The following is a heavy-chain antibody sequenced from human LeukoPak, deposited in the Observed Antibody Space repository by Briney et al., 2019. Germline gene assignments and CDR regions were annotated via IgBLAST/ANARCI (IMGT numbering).Heavy chain of an antibody. CDR2: INPKTGGT. J-gene: IGHJ4*02. CDR1: GYTFTGYF. V-gene: IGHV1-2*06. CDR3: AREGDDSSGYPGV. Sequence: ASVKVSCKASGYTFTGYFMNWVRQAPGQGPEWMGRINPKTGGTNYAQKFQGRVTMTRDTSITTGYMELSRLRSDDTAVYYCAREGDDSSGYPGVWGQGTLVTVSS. D-gene: IGHD3-22*01.